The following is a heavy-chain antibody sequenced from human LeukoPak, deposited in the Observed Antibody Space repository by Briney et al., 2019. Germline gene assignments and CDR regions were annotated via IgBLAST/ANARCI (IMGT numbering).Heavy chain of an antibody. CDR2: FSRGGPDT. Sequence: GGSLRLSCAASGFTFGSSAMSWVRQAPGKGPEWVSTFSRGGPDTYYADSVKGRFTIFRDNSKNTLYLQMDSLRAEDTAVYYCAKGSLGSWYYFDYWGQGTLVTVSS. J-gene: IGHJ4*02. CDR1: GFTFGSSA. CDR3: AKGSLGSWYYFDY. D-gene: IGHD6-13*01. V-gene: IGHV3-23*01.